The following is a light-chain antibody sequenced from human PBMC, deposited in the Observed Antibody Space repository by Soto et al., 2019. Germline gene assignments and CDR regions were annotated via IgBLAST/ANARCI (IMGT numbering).Light chain of an antibody. CDR3: SSYTGSSTRYV. J-gene: IGLJ1*01. CDR1: ISDVGGYNY. CDR2: EVS. Sequence: QSALSQPASVSGSPGQSITISCTGSISDVGGYNYVSWYQQHPGKAPKLMIYEVSNRPSGVSNRFSGSKSGNTASLTISGLQAEDESDYYCSSYTGSSTRYVFGTGTKLTVL. V-gene: IGLV2-14*01.